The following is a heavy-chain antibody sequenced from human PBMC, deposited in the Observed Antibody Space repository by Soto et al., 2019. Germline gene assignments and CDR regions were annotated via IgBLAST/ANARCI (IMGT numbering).Heavy chain of an antibody. V-gene: IGHV1-69*06. D-gene: IGHD1-7*01. Sequence: QVQVVQSGAEVKKPGSSVKISCKASGRIFSSFPTSWVRQVSGQGLEWMGGVISASGSVTYAPKFQGRVTMTAVTSAGIGYMELNCLTSEEMAIYYCARVGSRDDCNYVLDQWGPGTMVTVSS. CDR2: VISASGSV. CDR3: ARVGSRDDCNYVLDQ. J-gene: IGHJ3*01. CDR1: GRIFSSFP.